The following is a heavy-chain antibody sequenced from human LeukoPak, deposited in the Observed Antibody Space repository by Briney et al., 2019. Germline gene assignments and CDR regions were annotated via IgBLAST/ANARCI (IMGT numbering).Heavy chain of an antibody. CDR1: GGSISSSCYY. J-gene: IGHJ4*02. D-gene: IGHD6-19*01. CDR3: ARLGSVAGTITSY. Sequence: SETLSLTCTVSGGSISSSCYYWSWIRQPPGKGLEWIGSIYYSGSNYYNPSLKSRVTISVDTSKNQFSLKLSSVAAADTAVYYCARLGSVAGTITSYWGQGTLVTVSS. V-gene: IGHV4-39*01. CDR2: IYYSGSN.